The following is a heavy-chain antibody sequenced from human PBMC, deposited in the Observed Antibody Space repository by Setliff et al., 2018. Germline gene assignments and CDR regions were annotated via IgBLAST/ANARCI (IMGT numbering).Heavy chain of an antibody. CDR1: GFTISYYA. V-gene: IGHV3-30-3*01. CDR3: ARDRLTSARYWTSDY. Sequence: GGSLRLSCAASGFTISYYAIHWVRQAPGKGLEWVAVSRYAENYQYYADSVKGRFTISRDNSENSVFLDMNSLRVDDTATYYCARDRLTSARYWTSDYWGQGTLVTVSS. J-gene: IGHJ4*02. D-gene: IGHD2-8*02. CDR2: SRYAENYQ.